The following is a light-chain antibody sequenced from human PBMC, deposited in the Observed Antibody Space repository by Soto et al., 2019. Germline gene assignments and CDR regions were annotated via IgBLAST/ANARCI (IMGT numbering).Light chain of an antibody. CDR2: RND. CDR1: SSNIGYNF. Sequence: QSVLTQPPSASGTPGQRVTISCSGSSSNIGYNFVYWYQQVPGTAPKLLIYRNDQRPSGVPDRFSGSKSGTSASLAISGLRSEDEADYYCAAWDDSLRVWVFGGGTKLTVL. CDR3: AAWDDSLRVWV. V-gene: IGLV1-47*01. J-gene: IGLJ3*02.